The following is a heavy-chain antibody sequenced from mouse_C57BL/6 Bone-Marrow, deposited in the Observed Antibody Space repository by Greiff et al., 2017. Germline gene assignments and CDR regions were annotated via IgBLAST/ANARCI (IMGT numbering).Heavy chain of an antibody. CDR2: ISNGGGST. V-gene: IGHV5-12*01. D-gene: IGHD2-2*01. Sequence: EVKLMESGGGLVQPGGSLKLSCAASGFTFSDYYMYWVRQTPEKRLEWVAYISNGGGSTYYPDTVKGRFTISRNNAKNTLYLQMSRLKSEDTAMYYCERYGYDPAYWGQGTLVTVSA. CDR3: ERYGYDPAY. J-gene: IGHJ3*01. CDR1: GFTFSDYY.